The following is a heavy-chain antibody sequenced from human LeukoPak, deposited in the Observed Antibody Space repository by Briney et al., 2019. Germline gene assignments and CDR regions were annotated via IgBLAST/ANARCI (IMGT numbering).Heavy chain of an antibody. CDR2: ISTYNDNT. CDR1: GYSFADYY. Sequence: ASVKVSCKASGYSFADYYIHWVRQAPGQGLEWMGWISTYNDNTDYAQKFHGRVTMTTDTSTSTAYMELRSLTSDDTAVYYCARCSLTCYSLAHWGQGTLVTVSS. D-gene: IGHD2-15*01. V-gene: IGHV1-18*01. CDR3: ARCSLTCYSLAH. J-gene: IGHJ5*02.